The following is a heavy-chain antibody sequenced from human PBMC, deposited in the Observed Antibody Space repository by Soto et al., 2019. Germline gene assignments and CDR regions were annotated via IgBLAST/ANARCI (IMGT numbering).Heavy chain of an antibody. V-gene: IGHV4-34*01. J-gene: IGHJ3*01. CDR2: INHRGST. CDR3: ARVERGTRTTVVDSFDL. CDR1: GGPFNDYY. Sequence: QMQLQQWGAGLLKPSETLSLTCAVYGGPFNDYYWSWIRQPPGAGLEWIGEINHRGSTHDNPSLKGRVTLSVDTSKSQFSLKLSSVAAADTAVYYCARVERGTRTTVVDSFDLWGQGTMVTVSS. D-gene: IGHD1-1*01.